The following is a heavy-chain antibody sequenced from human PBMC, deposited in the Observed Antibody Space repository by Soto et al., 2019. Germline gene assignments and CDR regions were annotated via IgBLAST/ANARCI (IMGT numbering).Heavy chain of an antibody. Sequence: PGESLKISCKVFGDSFTGFWVGWVRQVPGKGLECVASIYPRDSDVRYNPSFQGQVTISADRSTTTAYLQWSSLKASDTAIYYCARQHPLDSRVWYDWGQGTLVTVSS. V-gene: IGHV5-51*01. J-gene: IGHJ4*02. CDR2: IYPRDSDV. CDR1: GDSFTGFW. D-gene: IGHD6-13*01. CDR3: ARQHPLDSRVWYD.